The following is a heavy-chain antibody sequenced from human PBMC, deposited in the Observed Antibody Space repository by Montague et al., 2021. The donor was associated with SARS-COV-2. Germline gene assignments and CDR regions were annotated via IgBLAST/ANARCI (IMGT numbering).Heavy chain of an antibody. V-gene: IGHV4-39*01. J-gene: IGHJ5*02. CDR3: ARRLTRLEPPFDP. CDR2: IYSSGST. Sequence: SETLSLTCDVYGDSFRSSTYYWVCIRPPTGRGLEWIGNIYSSGSTMYNPSLRSRVTMSVDTSQNQFSLHLELVTAADTAVYSCARRLTRLEPPFDPWGQGTLVTVSS. D-gene: IGHD1-1*01. CDR1: GDSFRSSTYY.